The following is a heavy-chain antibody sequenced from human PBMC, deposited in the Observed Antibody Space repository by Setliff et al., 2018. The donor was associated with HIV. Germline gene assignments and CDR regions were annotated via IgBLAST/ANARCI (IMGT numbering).Heavy chain of an antibody. CDR3: ARLGGILTGTPVIDY. CDR1: GGSMGSQY. Sequence: PSETLSLTCTVSGGSMGSQYWSWVRQSPGKGLEWIGYIFYSATDYNPSLKSRVTMSIDTSKNQFSLNLRSVTAADTAVYYCARLGGILTGTPVIDYWGQGTLVTVSS. CDR2: IFYSAT. D-gene: IGHD3-9*01. V-gene: IGHV4-59*11. J-gene: IGHJ4*02.